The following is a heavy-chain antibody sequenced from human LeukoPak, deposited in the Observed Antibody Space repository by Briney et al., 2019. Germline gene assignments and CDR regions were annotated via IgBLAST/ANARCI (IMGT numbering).Heavy chain of an antibody. Sequence: SETLSLTCTVSGGSISSSSYYWGWIPQPPGKGLEWIGSIYYSGSTYYNPSLKSRVTISVDTSKNQFSLKLSSVTAADTAVYYCASPHVGSSWYVPLGYYYYYGMDVWGEGTTVTVSS. J-gene: IGHJ6*04. CDR1: GGSISSSSYY. CDR2: IYYSGST. V-gene: IGHV4-39*01. D-gene: IGHD6-13*01. CDR3: ASPHVGSSWYVPLGYYYYYGMDV.